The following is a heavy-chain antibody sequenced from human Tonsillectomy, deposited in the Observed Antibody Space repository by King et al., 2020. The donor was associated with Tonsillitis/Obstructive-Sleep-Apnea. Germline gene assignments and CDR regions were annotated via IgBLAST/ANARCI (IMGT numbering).Heavy chain of an antibody. CDR1: GGSISSYY. Sequence: QLQESGPGLVKPSETLSLTCTVSGGSISSYYWSWIRQPPGKGLEWIGYIYYSGSANYNPSLKSRVTMSVDRPKNQFSLKLSSVTAADTAVYYCARDMCLRAGGVALVIWGQGTMAPFSS. V-gene: IGHV4-59*01. D-gene: IGHD3-16*01. CDR2: IYYSGSA. CDR3: ARDMCLRAGGVALVI. J-gene: IGHJ3*02.